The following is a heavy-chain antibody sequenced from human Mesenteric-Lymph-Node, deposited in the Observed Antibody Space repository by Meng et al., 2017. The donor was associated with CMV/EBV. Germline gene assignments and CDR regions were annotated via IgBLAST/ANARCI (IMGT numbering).Heavy chain of an antibody. V-gene: IGHV3-48*04. Sequence: GGSLRLSCAASGFTFSSYSMNWVRQAPGKGLEWVSYISSSSSSMFYADSVKGRFTISRDNAKNSLYLQMNNLRAEDTGIYYCARDHYGGSVRTFDYWGLGTLVTVSS. J-gene: IGHJ4*02. CDR2: ISSSSSSM. CDR1: GFTFSSYS. D-gene: IGHD2-21*01. CDR3: ARDHYGGSVRTFDY.